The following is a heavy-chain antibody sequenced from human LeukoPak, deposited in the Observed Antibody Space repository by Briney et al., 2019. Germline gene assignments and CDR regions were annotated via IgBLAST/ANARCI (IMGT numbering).Heavy chain of an antibody. V-gene: IGHV3-15*01. CDR1: GFTCSNAW. Sequence: GGSLRISCAASGFTCSNAWMSWVRQAPGKGLEWVGRIKSKTGGGTTDYAAPVKGRFTMSRDDSKNTLYLKMNSLKTEDTAVYYCTTGQYDFWSGYYIDKGYWGQGTLVTVSS. CDR3: TTGQYDFWSGYYIDKGY. D-gene: IGHD3-3*01. CDR2: IKSKTGGGTT. J-gene: IGHJ4*02.